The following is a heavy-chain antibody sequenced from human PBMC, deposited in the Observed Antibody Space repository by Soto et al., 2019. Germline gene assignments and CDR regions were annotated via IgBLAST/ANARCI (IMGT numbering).Heavy chain of an antibody. J-gene: IGHJ4*02. Sequence: EVQLLESGGGLVQPGGSLRLSCAASGFTFSSYAMSWVRQAPGKGLEWVSSTSGSGGSTYYADSVKGRFTISRDNSKNTLWQQMSSLRAEDTALYYCAKDKRGYSSTARIDHWGQGTLDTVSS. CDR2: TSGSGGST. CDR3: AKDKRGYSSTARIDH. CDR1: GFTFSSYA. D-gene: IGHD6-19*01. V-gene: IGHV3-23*01.